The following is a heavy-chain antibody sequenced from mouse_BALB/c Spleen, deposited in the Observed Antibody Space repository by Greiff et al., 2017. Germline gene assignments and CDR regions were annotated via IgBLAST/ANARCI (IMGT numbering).Heavy chain of an antibody. CDR2: IDPENGDT. V-gene: IGHV14-4*02. CDR3: NEGRGNYAMDY. CDR1: GFNIKDYY. J-gene: IGHJ4*01. Sequence: EVQLQQSGAELVRSGASVKLSCTASGFNIKDYYMHWVKQRPEQGLEWIGWIDPENGDTEYAPKFQGKATMTADTSSNTAYLQLSSLTSEDTAVYYCNEGRGNYAMDYWGQGTSVTVSS.